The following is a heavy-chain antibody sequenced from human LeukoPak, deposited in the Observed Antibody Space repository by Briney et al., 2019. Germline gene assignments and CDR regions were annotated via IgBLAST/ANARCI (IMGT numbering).Heavy chain of an antibody. Sequence: PGGSLRLSCAASGFTFGDYFMNWVRQAPGKGLEYVSSISGRSRHIYYADSVKGRFTISRDNTKSSLYLQMNSLRVEDMAVYYCARGYCGGDCYGDWGQGTLVTVSS. CDR1: GFTFGDYF. CDR2: ISGRSRHI. V-gene: IGHV3-21*01. J-gene: IGHJ1*01. D-gene: IGHD2-21*02. CDR3: ARGYCGGDCYGD.